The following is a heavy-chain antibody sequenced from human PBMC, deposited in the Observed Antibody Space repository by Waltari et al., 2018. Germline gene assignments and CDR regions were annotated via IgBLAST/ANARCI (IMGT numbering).Heavy chain of an antibody. CDR3: ARGDIVIVPAADNWFDP. Sequence: QVQLVQSGSEMKKPGASVTVSCKASGYTFLNYGVNWVRQAPGQGLEWMGWINTNTGKPTYAQGFTGRFVFSSDTSVNTAYLQISNLKTEDTAVYYCARGDIVIVPAADNWFDPWGQGTLVTVSS. CDR1: GYTFLNYG. CDR2: INTNTGKP. V-gene: IGHV7-4-1*02. D-gene: IGHD2-15*01. J-gene: IGHJ5*02.